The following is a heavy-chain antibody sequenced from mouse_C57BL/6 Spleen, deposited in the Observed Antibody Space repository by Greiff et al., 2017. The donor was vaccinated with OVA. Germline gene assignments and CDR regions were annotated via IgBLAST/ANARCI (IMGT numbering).Heavy chain of an antibody. Sequence: DVQLVESGGDLVKPGGSLKLSCAASGFTFSSYGMSWVRQTPDKRLEWVATISSGGSYTYYPDSVKGRFTISRDNAKNTLYLQRSSLKAEDTAMYYCARDGPWFAYWGQGTLVTVSA. V-gene: IGHV5-6*01. J-gene: IGHJ3*01. CDR1: GFTFSSYG. CDR2: ISSGGSYT. D-gene: IGHD1-1*01. CDR3: ARDGPWFAY.